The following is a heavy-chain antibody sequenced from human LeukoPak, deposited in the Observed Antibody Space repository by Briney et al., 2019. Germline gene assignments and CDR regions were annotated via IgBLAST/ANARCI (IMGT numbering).Heavy chain of an antibody. V-gene: IGHV3-23*01. CDR1: GFTFSGCA. CDR2: IGNSGHST. CDR3: AKDFSSGYLGDGFDI. Sequence: GGSLRLSCAASGFTFSGCAMSWVRQATGKGLEWVSGIGNSGHSTYYADSVKGRFTISRDNSRNTLYLQMNSLRVEDTALFYCAKDFSSGYLGDGFDIWGQGTMVTVSA. J-gene: IGHJ3*02. D-gene: IGHD3-22*01.